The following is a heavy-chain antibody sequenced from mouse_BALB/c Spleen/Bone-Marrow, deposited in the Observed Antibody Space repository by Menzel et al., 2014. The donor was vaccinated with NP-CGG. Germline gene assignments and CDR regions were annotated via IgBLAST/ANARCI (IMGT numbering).Heavy chain of an antibody. V-gene: IGHV1S81*02. CDR1: GYTFTSYW. CDR3: ARGFRYNYAMDY. CDR2: INPSNGRT. Sequence: VQRVESGAELVKPGASVKLSCKASGYTFTSYWMHWVKQRPGQGLEWIGEINPSNGRTDHNEKFNKATLTVDRSSSTAYMQLSSLTSEDSAVYYCARGFRYNYAMDYWGQGTSVTVSS. J-gene: IGHJ4*01. D-gene: IGHD2-14*01.